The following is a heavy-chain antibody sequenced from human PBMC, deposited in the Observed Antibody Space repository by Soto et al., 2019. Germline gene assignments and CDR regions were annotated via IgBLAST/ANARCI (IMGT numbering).Heavy chain of an antibody. CDR1: GGSISSGGYY. CDR3: ARVEEQQLGWFDP. J-gene: IGHJ5*02. V-gene: IGHV4-31*03. Sequence: SETLSLTCTVSGGSISSGGYYWSWIRQHPGKGLEWIGYIYYSGSTYYNPSLKSRVTISVDTSKNQFSLKLSSVTSADTAVYYCARVEEQQLGWFDPWGQGTLVTVSS. D-gene: IGHD6-13*01. CDR2: IYYSGST.